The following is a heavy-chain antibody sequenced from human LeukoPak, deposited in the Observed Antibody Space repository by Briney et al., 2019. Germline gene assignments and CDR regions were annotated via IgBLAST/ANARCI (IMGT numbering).Heavy chain of an antibody. CDR1: GGSISSSNW. D-gene: IGHD3-16*02. J-gene: IGHJ3*02. V-gene: IGHV4-4*02. Sequence: SETLSLTCAVSGGSISSSNWWSWVRQPPGKGLEWIGEIYHSGSTNYNPSLKSRVTISVDKSKNQFSLKLSSVTAADTAVYYCAREGVYAPDPSSYHRDAFDIWGQGTVVIVSS. CDR3: AREGVYAPDPSSYHRDAFDI. CDR2: IYHSGST.